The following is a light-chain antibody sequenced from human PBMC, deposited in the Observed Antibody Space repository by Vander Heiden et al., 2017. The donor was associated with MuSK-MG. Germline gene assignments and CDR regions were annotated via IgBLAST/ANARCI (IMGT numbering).Light chain of an antibody. CDR1: QDISNY. V-gene: IGKV1-33*01. J-gene: IGKJ2*01. Sequence: DLQVTQSPSSLSASVGDRVTITCQASQDISNYLNWYQQKPGKAPKLLIYAASNLETGVPSRFSGSGSGTDFAFTISSLQPEDIATYYCQQYDSIPRTFGQGTKLEIK. CDR2: AAS. CDR3: QQYDSIPRT.